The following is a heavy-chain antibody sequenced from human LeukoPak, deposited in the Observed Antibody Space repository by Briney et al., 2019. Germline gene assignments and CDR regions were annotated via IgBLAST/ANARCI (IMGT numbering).Heavy chain of an antibody. J-gene: IGHJ4*02. CDR3: TTVAYSSNWAPFDS. CDR2: IKSITDGGTR. CDR1: GFIFSSAW. V-gene: IGHV3-15*01. D-gene: IGHD6-13*01. Sequence: GGSLRLSCAASGFIFSSAWMSWVRQTPGKGLEWVGRIKSITDGGTRDYAAPVKGRFTISRDDAKNTLYLQMNSLKTEDTAVYYCTTVAYSSNWAPFDSWGQGSLVTVSS.